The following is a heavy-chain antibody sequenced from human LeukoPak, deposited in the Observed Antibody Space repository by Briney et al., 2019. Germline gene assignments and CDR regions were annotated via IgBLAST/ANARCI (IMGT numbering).Heavy chain of an antibody. D-gene: IGHD3-10*01. CDR3: ARAIITMVRGVSAPNWFDP. V-gene: IGHV4-4*07. J-gene: IGHJ5*02. CDR2: IYTSGST. Sequence: PSETLSLTCTVSGDSINSYYWSWIRQPAGKGLEWIGRIYTSGSTNYNPSLKSRVTISVDTSKNQFSLKLSSVTAADTAAYYCARAIITMVRGVSAPNWFDPWGQGTLVTVSS. CDR1: GDSINSYY.